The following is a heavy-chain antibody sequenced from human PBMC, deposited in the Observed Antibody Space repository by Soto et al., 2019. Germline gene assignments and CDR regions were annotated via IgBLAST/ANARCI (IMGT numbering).Heavy chain of an antibody. CDR3: AKLRGGWATGQRAFDF. D-gene: IGHD5-12*01. CDR2: ISTTGGTT. Sequence: EVQLLESGGGLVQPGGSLRLSCAASGFTFSSYAINWVRQAPGKGLEWVSVISTTGGTTYYADSVKGRFTISRDNSKSTLYLQMNTLRAEDTAVYYCAKLRGGWATGQRAFDFWCQGTMVTVSS. J-gene: IGHJ3*01. V-gene: IGHV3-23*01. CDR1: GFTFSSYA.